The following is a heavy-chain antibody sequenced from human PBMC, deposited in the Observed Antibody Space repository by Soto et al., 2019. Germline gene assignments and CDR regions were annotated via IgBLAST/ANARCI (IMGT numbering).Heavy chain of an antibody. V-gene: IGHV3-74*01. J-gene: IGHJ1*01. CDR2: INVDGNTI. Sequence: EVHLVESGGGLVQPGGSLRLSCAASGFSFSTYWMYWVRQAPGKGLVWVSRINVDGNTINYADSVKGRFTVSRDNAKNTSYLQMNSLRAEDTAVYYCARDEGRQGPEYFHHWGQGTLVTVSS. CDR3: ARDEGRQGPEYFHH. CDR1: GFSFSTYW.